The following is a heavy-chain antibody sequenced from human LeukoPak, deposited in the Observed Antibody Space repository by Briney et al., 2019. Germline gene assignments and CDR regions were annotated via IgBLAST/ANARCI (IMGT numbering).Heavy chain of an antibody. CDR3: TSATFDI. V-gene: IGHV4-30-2*03. J-gene: IGHJ3*02. CDR1: GGSISSGGYS. Sequence: SETLSLTCAVSGGSISSGGYSWSWIRQPPGKGLEWIGSIYHSGSTYYNPSLKSRVTISVDTSKNQFSLKLSSVTAADTAMYYCTSATFDIWGQGTMVTVSS. CDR2: IYHSGST.